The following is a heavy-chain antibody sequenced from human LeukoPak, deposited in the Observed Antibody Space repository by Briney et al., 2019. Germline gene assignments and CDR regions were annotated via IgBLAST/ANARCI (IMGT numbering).Heavy chain of an antibody. V-gene: IGHV4-59*01. Sequence: SETLSLTCTVSGGSISSYYWSWIRQPPGKGLEWIGYIYYSGSTNYNPSLKSRVTISVDTSKNQFSLKLSSVTAADTAVYYCARGDPITIFGVVIIYYFDYWGQGTLVTVSS. D-gene: IGHD3-3*01. CDR3: ARGDPITIFGVVIIYYFDY. CDR1: GGSISSYY. CDR2: IYYSGST. J-gene: IGHJ4*02.